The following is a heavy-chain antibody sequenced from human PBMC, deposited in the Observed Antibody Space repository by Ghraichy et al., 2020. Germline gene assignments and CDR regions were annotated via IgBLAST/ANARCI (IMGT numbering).Heavy chain of an antibody. V-gene: IGHV3-23*01. CDR3: AKDVGQQWLEYYFDQ. D-gene: IGHD6-19*01. CDR1: GFIFSNYG. Sequence: GGSLRLSCSASGFIFSNYGMSWVRQVPGKGLEWVASITGRGDSENYTDSAKGRFTISRDNSKNTLYLQLNSLRDEDTGIFYCAKDVGQQWLEYYFDQWDQGTLVTVSS. J-gene: IGHJ4*02. CDR2: ITGRGDSE.